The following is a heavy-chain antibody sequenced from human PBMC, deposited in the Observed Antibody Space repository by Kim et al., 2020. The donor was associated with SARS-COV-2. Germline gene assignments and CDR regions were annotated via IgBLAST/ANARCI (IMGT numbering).Heavy chain of an antibody. J-gene: IGHJ5*02. CDR2: VDHSRTT. CDR1: GASISSSSC. Sequence: SETLSLTCAVSGASISSSSCWCGVRQPPGRGLEWFGEVDHSRTTSYNDSLKNRVSILVDKSKNQFSLRLTSVSAADTAVYYCARGVSSAWTLRAWFDPWG. CDR3: ARGVSSAWTLRAWFDP. D-gene: IGHD3-22*01. V-gene: IGHV4-4*02.